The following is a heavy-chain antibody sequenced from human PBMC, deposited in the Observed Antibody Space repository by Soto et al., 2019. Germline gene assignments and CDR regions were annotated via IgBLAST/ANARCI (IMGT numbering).Heavy chain of an antibody. Sequence: SETLSLTCTVSGGSISSSSYYWGWIRQPPGKGLEWIGSIYYSGSTYYNPSLKSRVTISVDTSKDQFSLKLSSMTAADTAEYYCASVGDIVVVPAALGEKAKNNWFDPWGQGTLVTVSS. J-gene: IGHJ5*02. CDR3: ASVGDIVVVPAALGEKAKNNWFDP. V-gene: IGHV4-39*01. CDR1: GGSISSSSYY. D-gene: IGHD2-2*01. CDR2: IYYSGST.